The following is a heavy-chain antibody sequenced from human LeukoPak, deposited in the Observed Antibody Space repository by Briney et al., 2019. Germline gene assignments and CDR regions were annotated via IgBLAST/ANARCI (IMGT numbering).Heavy chain of an antibody. CDR2: ISYDGSNK. CDR1: GFTFSSYA. CDR3: ARDRGWYFEYFQH. J-gene: IGHJ1*01. D-gene: IGHD6-19*01. Sequence: GGSLRLSCAASGFTFSSYAMHWVRQAPGKGLEWVAVISYDGSNKYYADSVKGRFTISRDNSKNTLYLQMNSLTTEDTAVYYCARDRGWYFEYFQHWGQGTLVTVSS. V-gene: IGHV3-30*04.